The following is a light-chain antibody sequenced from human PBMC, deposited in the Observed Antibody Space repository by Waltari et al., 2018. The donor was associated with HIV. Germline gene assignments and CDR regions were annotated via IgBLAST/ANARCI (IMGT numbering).Light chain of an antibody. CDR1: SSDVGGYNY. J-gene: IGLJ1*01. V-gene: IGLV2-11*01. Sequence: QSALTQPRSVSGSPGQSVTISCTGTSSDVGGYNYVSWYQQHPGKAPKLMIYDVSKRPSGVADRCSGSKSGNTASLTISGLQAEDEADYSCCSYAGSYTYVFGTGTKVTVL. CDR2: DVS. CDR3: CSYAGSYTYV.